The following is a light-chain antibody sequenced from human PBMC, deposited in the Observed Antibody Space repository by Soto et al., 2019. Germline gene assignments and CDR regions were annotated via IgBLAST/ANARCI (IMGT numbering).Light chain of an antibody. Sequence: EIVLKQSQGTLSLSPWERATLSCRASQSVSNNYLAWYQQKPGQAPRLLIYDASNRATGIPARFSGSGSGTDFTLTISSLEPEDFAVYYCQQRSNWPTFGPGTKVDIK. CDR3: QQRSNWPT. J-gene: IGKJ3*01. CDR1: QSVSNNY. CDR2: DAS. V-gene: IGKV3-11*01.